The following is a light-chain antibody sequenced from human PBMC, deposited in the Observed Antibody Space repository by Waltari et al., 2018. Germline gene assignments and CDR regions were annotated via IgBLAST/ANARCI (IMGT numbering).Light chain of an antibody. CDR2: GAS. CDR1: QSVSYN. V-gene: IGKV3-15*01. Sequence: IVMTQTPGTLSVSPGERATLSCRASQSVSYNLAWYQHKPGQAPRLLIYGASTRATGIPARFSGSGSGTEFTLTISSPQSEDFAVYFCQQYNNWPLYTFGQGTKLEIK. J-gene: IGKJ2*01. CDR3: QQYNNWPLYT.